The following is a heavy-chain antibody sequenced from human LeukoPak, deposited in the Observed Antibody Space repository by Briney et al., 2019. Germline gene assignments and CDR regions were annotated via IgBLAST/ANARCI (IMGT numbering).Heavy chain of an antibody. J-gene: IGHJ4*02. Sequence: GGSLRLSRAASRFTPTRYATSSLPPAPGKGLEWVSTVSANGVGTYYTDSVKGRFTISRDNSKNTLYLQMNSLRAEDTAVYHCAKEAGHWDFDYWGQGTLVTVSS. CDR3: AKEAGHWDFDY. D-gene: IGHD7-27*01. CDR2: VSANGVGT. CDR1: RFTPTRYA. V-gene: IGHV3-23*01.